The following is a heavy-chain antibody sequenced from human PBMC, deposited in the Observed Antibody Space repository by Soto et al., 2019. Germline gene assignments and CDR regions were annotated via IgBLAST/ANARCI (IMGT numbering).Heavy chain of an antibody. Sequence: ASETLSLTCAVYGGSFSGYYWSWIRQSPGKGLEWIGDINHRGSTNYNPSLKSRVTISVDTSKNQFSLKLSSVTAADTAVYYCARQRYCSGGSCYLFDYWGQGTLVTVPQ. D-gene: IGHD2-15*01. J-gene: IGHJ4*02. V-gene: IGHV4-34*01. CDR2: INHRGST. CDR1: GGSFSGYY. CDR3: ARQRYCSGGSCYLFDY.